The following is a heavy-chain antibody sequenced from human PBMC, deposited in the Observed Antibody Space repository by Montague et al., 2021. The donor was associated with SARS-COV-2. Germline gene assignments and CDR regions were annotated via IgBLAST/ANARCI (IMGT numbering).Heavy chain of an antibody. CDR3: ARGYYDSSGYYATVGVH. V-gene: IGHV3-66*01. J-gene: IGHJ4*02. D-gene: IGHD3-22*01. CDR1: GFTVSSNY. Sequence: SLRLSCAAPGFTVSSNYMSWVRQAPGKELEWVSVIYSGGSTYYVDSVKGRFTITRDNPKNTLYLQMNSLRAEDTAVYYCARGYYDSSGYYATVGVHWGQGTLVTVSS. CDR2: IYSGGST.